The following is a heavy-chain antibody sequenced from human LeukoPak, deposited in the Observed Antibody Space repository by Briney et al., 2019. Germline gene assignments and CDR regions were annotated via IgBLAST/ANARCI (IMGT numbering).Heavy chain of an antibody. V-gene: IGHV5-51*01. Sequence: GESLKISCKGSGYSFTNYWIGWVRQMPGKGLEWMGIIYPGYSDTRYTPSLQGQVTISADKSISTAYLQWSSLKASDTAMYYCAMRDSSGYSFDYWGQGTLVTVSS. CDR1: GYSFTNYW. D-gene: IGHD3-22*01. CDR2: IYPGYSDT. J-gene: IGHJ4*02. CDR3: AMRDSSGYSFDY.